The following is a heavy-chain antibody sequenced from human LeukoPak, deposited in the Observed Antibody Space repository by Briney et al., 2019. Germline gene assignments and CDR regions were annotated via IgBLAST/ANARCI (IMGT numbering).Heavy chain of an antibody. D-gene: IGHD3-22*01. V-gene: IGHV3-23*01. CDR1: GFTFSSYG. J-gene: IGHJ3*02. CDR2: ISGSGGST. CDR3: AKTGYGDSSGYYPSDAFDI. Sequence: GGTLSLSCAASGFTFSSYGMSWVRQAPGKGLEWVSAISGSGGSTYYADSVKGRFTISRDNSKNTLYLQMNSLRAEDTAVYYCAKTGYGDSSGYYPSDAFDIWGQGTMVTVSS.